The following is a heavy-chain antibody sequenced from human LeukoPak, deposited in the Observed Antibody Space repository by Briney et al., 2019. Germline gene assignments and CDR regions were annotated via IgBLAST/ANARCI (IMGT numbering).Heavy chain of an antibody. D-gene: IGHD1-1*01. V-gene: IGHV3-53*01. J-gene: IGHJ4*02. CDR2: MYSGGGT. CDR3: ARYDNGKDYFGY. Sequence: PSGTLSLTCAVSGGSISSNNWWGWVRQAPGKGLEWVSLMYSGGGTSYADSVKGRFTISRDTSKNTLYLQMSSLRAEDTALYYCARYDNGKDYFGYWGQGTLVTVSS. CDR1: GGSISSNN.